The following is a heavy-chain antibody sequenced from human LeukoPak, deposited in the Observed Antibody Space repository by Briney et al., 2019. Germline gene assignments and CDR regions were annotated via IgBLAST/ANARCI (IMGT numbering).Heavy chain of an antibody. CDR3: AREREVRYRLGKGYYFDY. D-gene: IGHD1-26*01. Sequence: ASVKVSCKASGYTVTDYYVHWVRQAPGQGLERMGWINPNSGGTNYAQKFQGRVTMTRDTSISTAYMELSRLQSDDTAMYYCAREREVRYRLGKGYYFDYWGQGTLVTVSS. V-gene: IGHV1-2*02. J-gene: IGHJ4*02. CDR2: INPNSGGT. CDR1: GYTVTDYY.